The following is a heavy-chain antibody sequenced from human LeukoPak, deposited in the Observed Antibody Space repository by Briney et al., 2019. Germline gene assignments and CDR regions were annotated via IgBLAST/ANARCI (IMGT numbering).Heavy chain of an antibody. D-gene: IGHD4-23*01. CDR3: ARDLNGGNSA. J-gene: IGHJ5*02. CDR2: INPSSGGT. CDR1: GYTFTVYY. Sequence: ASVKVSCKASGYTFTVYYMHWVRQAPGQGLEWMGWINPSSGGTNYAQKFQGRVTMTRDTSINIDYMELSSLRSDDTAVYYCARDLNGGNSAWGQGTLVTVSS. V-gene: IGHV1-2*02.